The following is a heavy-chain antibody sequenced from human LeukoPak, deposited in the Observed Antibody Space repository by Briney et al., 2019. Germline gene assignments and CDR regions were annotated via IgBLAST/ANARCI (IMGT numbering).Heavy chain of an antibody. CDR3: ARFYCSGGSCYFYYYYYMDV. Sequence: SETLSLTCTVSGYSISSGYYWGWIRQPPGKGLEWIGSIYHSGSTNYNPSLKSRVTISVDTSKNQFSLKLSSVTAADTAVYYCARFYCSGGSCYFYYYYYMDVWGKGTTVTVSS. D-gene: IGHD2-15*01. V-gene: IGHV4-38-2*02. CDR1: GYSISSGYY. CDR2: IYHSGST. J-gene: IGHJ6*03.